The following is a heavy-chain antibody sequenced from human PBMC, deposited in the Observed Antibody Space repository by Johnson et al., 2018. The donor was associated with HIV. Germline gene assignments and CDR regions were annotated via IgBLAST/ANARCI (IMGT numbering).Heavy chain of an antibody. V-gene: IGHV3-66*03. CDR1: GFTVSSNY. CDR3: AKNWGSYGSEIDV. CDR2: IYSGGST. J-gene: IGHJ3*01. D-gene: IGHD3-10*01. Sequence: VQLVESGGGLIQPGGSLRLSCAASGFTVSSNYMSWVRQAPGKGLEWVSVIYSGGSTYYADSVVGRFTISRDNSKNTLYLQMNSLRSEDTSVYYCAKNWGSYGSEIDVWGQGTMVTVSS.